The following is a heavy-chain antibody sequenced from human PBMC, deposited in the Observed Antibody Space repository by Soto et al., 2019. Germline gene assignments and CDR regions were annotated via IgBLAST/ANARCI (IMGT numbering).Heavy chain of an antibody. Sequence: ASVKVSCKASGYTFTTYDLSWVRQAPGQGLEWMGWISPYSGNTKYAQKLQGRVTMTTDTSTDTACVELRSLRSDDTAVYYCARERSCYSHTFDPWGQGTLVTVYS. CDR2: ISPYSGNT. D-gene: IGHD4-4*01. CDR1: GYTFTTYD. V-gene: IGHV1-18*01. J-gene: IGHJ5*02. CDR3: ARERSCYSHTFDP.